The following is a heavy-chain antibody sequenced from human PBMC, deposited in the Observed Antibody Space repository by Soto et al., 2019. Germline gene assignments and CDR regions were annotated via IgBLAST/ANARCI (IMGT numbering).Heavy chain of an antibody. V-gene: IGHV3-21*01. J-gene: IGHJ4*02. Sequence: PGGSLRLSCAASGFTFSSYSMHWVRQAPGKGLEWVSSIGTRSDIYYADSVKGRFTISRDNAKNSLSLQMNSLRAEDTAVYYCARDSSLDVRPLDHWGQGTLVTVSS. D-gene: IGHD3-10*01. CDR3: ARDSSLDVRPLDH. CDR2: IGTRSDI. CDR1: GFTFSSYS.